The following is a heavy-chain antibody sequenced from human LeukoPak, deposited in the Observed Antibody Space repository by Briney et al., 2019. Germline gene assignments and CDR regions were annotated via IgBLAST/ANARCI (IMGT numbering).Heavy chain of an antibody. CDR2: IYYSGST. V-gene: IGHV4-59*01. J-gene: IGHJ5*02. CDR3: ARDSTYYDFWSGSPRGWFDP. CDR1: GGSISSYY. Sequence: PSETLSLTCTVSGGSISSYYWSWIRQPPGKGLEWIGYIYYSGSTNYNPSLKSRVTISVDTSKNQFSLKLSSVTAADTAVYYCARDSTYYDFWSGSPRGWFDPWGQGTLVTVSS. D-gene: IGHD3-3*01.